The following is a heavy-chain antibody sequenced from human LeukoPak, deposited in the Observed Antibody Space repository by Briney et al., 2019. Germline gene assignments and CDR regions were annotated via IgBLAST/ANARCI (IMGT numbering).Heavy chain of an antibody. V-gene: IGHV3-30*18. CDR2: ISYDGSNK. CDR1: GFTFSSYG. J-gene: IGHJ4*02. CDR3: AKDEPRAVAGTGIDY. Sequence: PGRSLRLSCAASGFTFSSYGMHWVRQAPGKGLEWVAVISYDGSNKYYADSVKGRLTISRDNSKNTLYLQMNSLRAEDTAVYYCAKDEPRAVAGTGIDYWGQGTLVTVSS. D-gene: IGHD6-19*01.